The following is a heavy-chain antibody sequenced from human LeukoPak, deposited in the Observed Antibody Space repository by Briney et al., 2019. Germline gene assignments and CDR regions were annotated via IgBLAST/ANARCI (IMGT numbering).Heavy chain of an antibody. V-gene: IGHV3-30*03. CDR2: ISYDEMYQ. CDR1: GFPFSTYY. Sequence: GGSLRLSCAASGFPFSTYYMDWVRQAPGKGLEWVAGISYDEMYQYYADSVKGRFTISRDNSKNTLFLQMNSLRAEDTAVYYCARRNIAAAALDYWGQGTLVTVSS. CDR3: ARRNIAAAALDY. D-gene: IGHD6-13*01. J-gene: IGHJ4*02.